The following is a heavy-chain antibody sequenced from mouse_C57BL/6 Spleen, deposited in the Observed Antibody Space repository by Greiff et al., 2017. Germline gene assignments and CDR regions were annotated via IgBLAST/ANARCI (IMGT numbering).Heavy chain of an antibody. D-gene: IGHD1-1*01. CDR1: GYTFTSYW. CDR3: ARYQITTVVVDY. V-gene: IGHV1-55*01. CDR2: IYPGSGST. J-gene: IGHJ2*01. Sequence: VQLQQPGAELVKPGASVKMSCKASGYTFTSYWITWVTQRPGQGLEWIGDIYPGSGSTNYNEKFKSKATLTVDTSSSTAYMQLSSLTSEDSAVYYCARYQITTVVVDYWGQGTTLTVSS.